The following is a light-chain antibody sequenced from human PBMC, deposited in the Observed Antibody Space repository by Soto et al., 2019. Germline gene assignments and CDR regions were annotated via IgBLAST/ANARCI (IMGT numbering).Light chain of an antibody. Sequence: DIQMTQSRSTLSASVGDRVTITCRASQSISSWLAWYQQKPGKAPKLLIYKASSLESGVPSRFRGSGSGTELTLTISSLQPDDFATYYCQQYNSDPYTFGQGTKLEIK. CDR3: QQYNSDPYT. V-gene: IGKV1-5*03. CDR2: KAS. CDR1: QSISSW. J-gene: IGKJ2*01.